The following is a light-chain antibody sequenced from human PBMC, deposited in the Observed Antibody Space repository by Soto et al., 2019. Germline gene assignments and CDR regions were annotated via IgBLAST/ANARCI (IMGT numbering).Light chain of an antibody. Sequence: EIVLTQSPATLSLSPGEIATLSCRASQSVSSYLAWYQQKPGQAPRLLIDDESNRATGIPARFSGSGSGTDVTLTISSLEPEDFAVYYCQQRSNWPLTFGGGTKVEIK. CDR1: QSVSSY. J-gene: IGKJ4*01. CDR3: QQRSNWPLT. CDR2: DES. V-gene: IGKV3-11*01.